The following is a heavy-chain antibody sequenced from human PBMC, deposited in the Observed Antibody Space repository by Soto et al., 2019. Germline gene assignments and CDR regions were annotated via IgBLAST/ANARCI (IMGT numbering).Heavy chain of an antibody. Sequence: EVQLLESGGGLVQPGGSLRLSCAASGFTFSSYAMSWVRQAPGKGLEWVSAISGSGGSTYYADSVKGRFTISRDNFKXXLYLQMTSLRAEDTAVYYCAKVAGGHEIRGYYFDYWGQGTLVTVSS. J-gene: IGHJ4*02. D-gene: IGHD2-15*01. V-gene: IGHV3-23*01. CDR2: ISGSGGST. CDR1: GFTFSSYA. CDR3: AKVAGGHEIRGYYFDY.